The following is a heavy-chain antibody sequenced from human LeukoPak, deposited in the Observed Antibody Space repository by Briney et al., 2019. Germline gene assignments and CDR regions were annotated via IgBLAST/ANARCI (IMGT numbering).Heavy chain of an antibody. Sequence: PGGSLRLSCAASGFTFSSYWMHWVRQTPGKGLVWVSRVNSDGSSTSYADSVKGRFTISRDNAKNTLYLQMNSLRAEDTAVYYCSGDGGLHAFDIWGQGTMVTVSS. D-gene: IGHD3/OR15-3a*01. V-gene: IGHV3-74*01. CDR1: GFTFSSYW. J-gene: IGHJ3*02. CDR2: VNSDGSST. CDR3: SGDGGLHAFDI.